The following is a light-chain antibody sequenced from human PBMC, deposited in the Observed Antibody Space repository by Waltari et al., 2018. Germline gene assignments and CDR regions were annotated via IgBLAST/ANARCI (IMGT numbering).Light chain of an antibody. CDR3: QHYDIWPPYT. CDR1: QSVSSN. V-gene: IGKV3-15*01. J-gene: IGKJ2*01. Sequence: EVVMTQSPATLSVSPGERATLSCRASQSVSSNLAWYQQKPGQAPSPLIYGASTRATAIPHRFSGSGSGKEFTLTINSLQSKDCAVYYGQHYDIWPPYTFGPGTKLKI. CDR2: GAS.